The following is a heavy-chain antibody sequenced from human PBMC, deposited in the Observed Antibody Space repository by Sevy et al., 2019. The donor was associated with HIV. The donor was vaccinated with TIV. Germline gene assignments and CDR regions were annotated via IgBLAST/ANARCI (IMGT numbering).Heavy chain of an antibody. V-gene: IGHV3-30-3*01. CDR2: ISFDGTDK. CDR3: VRETTMLPRGAFDF. CDR1: GFTFSSYP. D-gene: IGHD3-10*01. J-gene: IGHJ3*01. Sequence: GGPLRLSCAASGFTFSSYPMHWVRQAPGKGLEWVSFISFDGTDKYYADSVKGRFTITRDNSKNTLFLQMNSLRAEDTAFYYCVRETTMLPRGAFDFWGQGTMVTVSS.